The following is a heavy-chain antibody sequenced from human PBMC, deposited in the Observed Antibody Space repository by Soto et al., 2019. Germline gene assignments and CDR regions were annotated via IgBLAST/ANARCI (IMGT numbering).Heavy chain of an antibody. D-gene: IGHD1-1*01. Sequence: QVQLVESGGAVVQPGTSLRLSCAASGFSFSNYVIHWVRQAPGKGLEWVALVWHDGGEKFYGDAVKGRFSISRDNSKNTVSLIMDSLRADDTAVYYCARDRGTFNFDYWDPGTLVTVSS. J-gene: IGHJ4*02. CDR2: VWHDGGEK. V-gene: IGHV3-33*01. CDR1: GFSFSNYV. CDR3: ARDRGTFNFDY.